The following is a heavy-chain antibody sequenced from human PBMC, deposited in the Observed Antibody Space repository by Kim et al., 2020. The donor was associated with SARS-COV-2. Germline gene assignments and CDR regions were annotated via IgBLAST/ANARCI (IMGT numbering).Heavy chain of an antibody. CDR3: ATGGRDDYNEVYFDF. V-gene: IGHV4-59*01. CDR2: IYYSGST. CDR1: GGSISSYY. Sequence: SETLSLTCTVSGGSISSYYWSWIRQPPGKGLEWIGYIYYSGSTKYNPSLKSRVTISVDTSKKQFSLKLSSVTAADTAMYYCATGGRDDYNEVYFDFWGQGTLVTVSS. D-gene: IGHD4-4*01. J-gene: IGHJ4*02.